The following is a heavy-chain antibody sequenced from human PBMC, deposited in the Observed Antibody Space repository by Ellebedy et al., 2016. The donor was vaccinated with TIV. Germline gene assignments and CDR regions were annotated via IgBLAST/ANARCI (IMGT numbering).Heavy chain of an antibody. Sequence: ASVKVSXXTSGYTFTRYYMHWVRQPAGQGLEWMGWINPNSGGTNYAQKFQGRVTMTRDTSISTAYMELRRLRSDDTAFYYCAGASKFDHYYYYYYMDVWGKGTTVTVSS. D-gene: IGHD2-2*01. CDR1: GYTFTRYY. J-gene: IGHJ6*03. CDR3: AGASKFDHYYYYYYMDV. CDR2: INPNSGGT. V-gene: IGHV1-2*02.